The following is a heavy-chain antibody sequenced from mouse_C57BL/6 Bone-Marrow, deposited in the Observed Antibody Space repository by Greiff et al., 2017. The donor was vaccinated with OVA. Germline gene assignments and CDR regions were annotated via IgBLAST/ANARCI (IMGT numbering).Heavy chain of an antibody. J-gene: IGHJ2*01. V-gene: IGHV5-4*03. CDR3: ARGSTVVFDY. CDR1: GFTFSSYA. D-gene: IGHD1-1*01. Sequence: EVNLVESGGGLVKPGGSLKLSCAASGFTFSSYAMSWVRQTPEKRLEWVATISDGGSYTYYPDNVKGRFTISRDNAKNNLYLQMSHLKSEDTAMYYCARGSTVVFDYWGQGTTLTVSS. CDR2: ISDGGSYT.